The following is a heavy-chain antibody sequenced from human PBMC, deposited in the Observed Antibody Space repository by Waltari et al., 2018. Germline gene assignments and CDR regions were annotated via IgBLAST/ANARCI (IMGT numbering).Heavy chain of an antibody. V-gene: IGHV5-10-1*01. Sequence: KGHGRMGRIVPSDFNTNYSPSFQGNITISADMSISTAYLQWSSLKASDTAIYYCARGMHLYYSSDIKFDCWGQGTRVSVSS. CDR2: IVPSDFNT. D-gene: IGHD2-2*01. CDR3: ARGMHLYYSSDIKFDC. J-gene: IGHJ4*02.